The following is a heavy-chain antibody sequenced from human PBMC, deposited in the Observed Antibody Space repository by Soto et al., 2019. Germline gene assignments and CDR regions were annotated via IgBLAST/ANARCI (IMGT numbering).Heavy chain of an antibody. Sequence: QVQLVQSGGEVKKPGASVKDSCKVSGYMFASYGISWARQAPGQGLEWMGWINTYNGNINYAQKFQGRVTMTTDTSTSTAYMELRGLGSDDTALYHCARERGAYKYFDYWGQGTLVTVSS. CDR1: GYMFASYG. D-gene: IGHD1-1*01. J-gene: IGHJ4*02. V-gene: IGHV1-18*01. CDR2: INTYNGNI. CDR3: ARERGAYKYFDY.